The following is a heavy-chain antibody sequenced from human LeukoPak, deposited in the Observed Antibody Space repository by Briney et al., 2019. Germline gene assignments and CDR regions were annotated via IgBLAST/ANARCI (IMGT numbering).Heavy chain of an antibody. CDR3: AKVVRAEDYYGSGSIGLLGYYFDY. CDR2: ISGSGGST. CDR1: GFTFSSYA. J-gene: IGHJ4*02. D-gene: IGHD3-10*01. V-gene: IGHV3-23*01. Sequence: PGGSLRLSCAASGFTFSSYAMSWVRQAPGKGLEWVSAISGSGGSTYYADSVKGRFTISRDNSKNTLYLQMNSLRAEDTAVYYCAKVVRAEDYYGSGSIGLLGYYFDYWGQGTLVTVSS.